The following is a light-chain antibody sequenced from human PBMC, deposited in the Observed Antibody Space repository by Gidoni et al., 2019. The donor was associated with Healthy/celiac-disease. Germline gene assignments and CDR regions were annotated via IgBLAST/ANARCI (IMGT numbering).Light chain of an antibody. V-gene: IGKV3-20*01. CDR3: QQYGSSPPYT. CDR1: QSVSSCY. Sequence: IVLTQCTDPLSLSPGERAILSCRASQSVSSCYLAWYQQKPGQAPRLLIYGASSRATGIPDRFSGSGSGTDFTLTISRLEPEDVAVNYCQQYGSSPPYTFGQGTKLEIK. J-gene: IGKJ2*01. CDR2: GAS.